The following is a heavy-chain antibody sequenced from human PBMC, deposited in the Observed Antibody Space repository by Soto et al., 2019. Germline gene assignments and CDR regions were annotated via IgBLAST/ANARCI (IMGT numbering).Heavy chain of an antibody. CDR1: GFTFSSCA. CDR3: AKASYNRRADFDY. J-gene: IGHJ4*02. D-gene: IGHD1-20*01. Sequence: EVQLLESGGGLVQPGGSLRLSCAGSGFTFSSCAMSWVRQPPGKGLEWVSGINDSGDDTYYADSVQGRVTISRDNXKNTLYLQMRSLRAEDTAVYYCAKASYNRRADFDYWCQGILVTVSS. CDR2: INDSGDDT. V-gene: IGHV3-23*01.